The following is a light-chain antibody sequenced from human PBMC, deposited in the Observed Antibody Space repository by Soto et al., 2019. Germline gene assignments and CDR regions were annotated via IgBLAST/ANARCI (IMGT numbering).Light chain of an antibody. CDR2: DVS. J-gene: IGLJ1*01. CDR3: SSYTSSSTLYV. Sequence: QSALTQPASVSGSPGQSITISCTGTSSDVGGYNYVSWYQQHPGKAPKLMIYDVSNRPSGVSNRFSGSQSGNTASLTISGLQAEDGADYYCSSYTSSSTLYVFGTGTKVTVL. V-gene: IGLV2-14*01. CDR1: SSDVGGYNY.